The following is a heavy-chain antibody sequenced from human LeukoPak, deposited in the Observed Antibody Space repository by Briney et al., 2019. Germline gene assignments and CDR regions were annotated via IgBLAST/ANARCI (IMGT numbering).Heavy chain of an antibody. Sequence: PGGSLTLSCAASGFTFSSYAMSWVRRAPGKGLEWVSAISGSGGSTYYADSVKGRFTISRDNSKNTLYLQMNSLRAEDTAVYYCAKDGRVYYSINWFDPWGQGTLVTVSS. CDR2: ISGSGGST. CDR3: AKDGRVYYSINWFDP. V-gene: IGHV3-23*01. CDR1: GFTFSSYA. D-gene: IGHD1-26*01. J-gene: IGHJ5*02.